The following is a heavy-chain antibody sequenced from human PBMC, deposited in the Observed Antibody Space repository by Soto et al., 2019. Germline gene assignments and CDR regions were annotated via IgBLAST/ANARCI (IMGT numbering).Heavy chain of an antibody. D-gene: IGHD2-21*02. V-gene: IGHV4-59*01. CDR1: GGSISSYY. Sequence: TLSLTCSVSGGSISSYYWSWIRQPPGKGLEWIGYIFYSGRSGSTNYNPSLKSRVIISVDTSKNQFSLKLTSVTAVDTAVYYCAKTALGWFDPWGQGTLVTVSS. CDR3: AKTALGWFDP. J-gene: IGHJ5*02. CDR2: IFYSGRSGST.